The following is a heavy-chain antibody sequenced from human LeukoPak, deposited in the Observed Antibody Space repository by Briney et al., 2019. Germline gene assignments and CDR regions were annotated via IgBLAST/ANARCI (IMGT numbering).Heavy chain of an antibody. CDR3: AVYYGRELDP. CDR1: GGSISSGGDY. Sequence: SETLSLTCTVSGGSISSGGDYWSWIRQHPGKGLEWIGYIYYSGSTYYNPSLKSRVTISVDTSKNQFSLKLSSVTAADTAVYYCAVYYGRELDPWGQGTLVTVSS. J-gene: IGHJ5*02. D-gene: IGHD3-10*01. V-gene: IGHV4-31*03. CDR2: IYYSGST.